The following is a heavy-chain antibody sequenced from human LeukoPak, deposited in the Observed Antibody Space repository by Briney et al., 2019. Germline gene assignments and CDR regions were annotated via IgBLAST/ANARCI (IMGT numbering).Heavy chain of an antibody. J-gene: IGHJ4*02. Sequence: ASVKVSCKASGYIFTNYGISWVRQAPGQGLEWMGWISAYNDNTIYVQKLQGRVTMTTDTSTSTAYMELRSLRSDDTAVYYCARGRGNDFDYWGQGTLVTVSS. CDR2: ISAYNDNT. V-gene: IGHV1-18*01. CDR3: ARGRGNDFDY. D-gene: IGHD5-12*01. CDR1: GYIFTNYG.